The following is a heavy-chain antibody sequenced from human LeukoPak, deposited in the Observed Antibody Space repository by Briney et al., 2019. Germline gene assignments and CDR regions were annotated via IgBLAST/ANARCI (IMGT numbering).Heavy chain of an antibody. D-gene: IGHD1-26*01. CDR2: IYSSGST. V-gene: IGHV4-59*01. Sequence: PSETLSLTCTVSGGSLSSYYWSWIRQPPGNGLEWIGYIYSSGSTNYNPPLKSRLTISVDTSKNQFSLKLSSVTAADTAVYYCARRLIVGPAFDYWGQGTLVTVSS. CDR3: ARRLIVGPAFDY. J-gene: IGHJ4*02. CDR1: GGSLSSYY.